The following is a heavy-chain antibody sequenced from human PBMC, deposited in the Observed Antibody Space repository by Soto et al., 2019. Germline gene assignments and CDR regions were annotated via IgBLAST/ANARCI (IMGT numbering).Heavy chain of an antibody. CDR2: ISGSGGST. Sequence: EVQLLESGGGLVQPGGSLRLSCAASGFTFSSYAMSWVRQAPGRGLEWVSAISGSGGSTYYADSVKGRFTISRDNSKNTQYLQMNSLRAEDTAVYYCAKMGLRFWEWLFLTPDYWGQGTLVTVSS. D-gene: IGHD3-3*01. CDR3: AKMGLRFWEWLFLTPDY. CDR1: GFTFSSYA. V-gene: IGHV3-23*01. J-gene: IGHJ4*02.